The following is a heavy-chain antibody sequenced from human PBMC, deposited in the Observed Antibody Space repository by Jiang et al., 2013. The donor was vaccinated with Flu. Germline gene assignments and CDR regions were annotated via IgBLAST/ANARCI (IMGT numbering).Heavy chain of an antibody. CDR1: GFTFSSYA. CDR3: AKDRGGYCSGGSCYYDY. CDR2: ISGSGGST. J-gene: IGHJ4*02. Sequence: VQPGGSLRLSCAASGFTFSSYAMSWVRQAPGKGLEWVSAISGSGGSTCYADSVKGRFTISRDNSKNTLYLQMNSLRAEDTAVYYCAKDRGGYCSGGSCYYDYWGQGTLVTVSS. D-gene: IGHD2-15*01. V-gene: IGHV3-23*01.